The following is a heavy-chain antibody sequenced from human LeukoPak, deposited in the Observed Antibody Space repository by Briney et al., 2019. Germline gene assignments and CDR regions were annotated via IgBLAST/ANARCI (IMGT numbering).Heavy chain of an antibody. V-gene: IGHV4-34*01. CDR1: GGSFSGYY. D-gene: IGHD4-11*01. Sequence: SETLSLTCAVYGGSFSGYYWSWIRQPPGKGLEWIGEINHSGSTNYNPSLKSRVTISVDTSKNQFSLKLSSVTAADTAVYYCARVPMTTPWGQGTLVTVSS. CDR2: INHSGST. CDR3: ARVPMTTP. J-gene: IGHJ5*02.